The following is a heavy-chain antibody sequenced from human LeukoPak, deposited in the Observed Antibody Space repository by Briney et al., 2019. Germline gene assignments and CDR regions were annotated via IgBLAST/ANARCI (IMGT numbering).Heavy chain of an antibody. V-gene: IGHV4-59*12. D-gene: IGHD6-19*01. J-gene: IGHJ4*02. CDR1: GGSISSYY. CDR2: IYYSGST. Sequence: SETLSLTCTVSGGSISSYYWSWIRQPPGKGLEWIGYIYYSGSTNYNPSLKSRVTISVDTSKNQFSLKLSSVTAADTAVYYCARGGDEGGWFWKPDYWGQGTLVTVSS. CDR3: ARGGDEGGWFWKPDY.